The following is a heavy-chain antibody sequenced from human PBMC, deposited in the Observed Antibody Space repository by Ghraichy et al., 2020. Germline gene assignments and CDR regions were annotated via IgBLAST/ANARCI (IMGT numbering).Heavy chain of an antibody. CDR3: ASQGRTIFGVVIGPQGGMDV. Sequence: SETLSLTCTVSGGSISSSSYYWGWIRQPPGKGLEWIGSIYYSGSTYYNPSLKSRVTISVDTSKNQFSLKLSSVTAADTAVYYCASQGRTIFGVVIGPQGGMDVWGQGTTVTVSS. D-gene: IGHD3-3*01. CDR2: IYYSGST. J-gene: IGHJ6*02. CDR1: GGSISSSSYY. V-gene: IGHV4-39*01.